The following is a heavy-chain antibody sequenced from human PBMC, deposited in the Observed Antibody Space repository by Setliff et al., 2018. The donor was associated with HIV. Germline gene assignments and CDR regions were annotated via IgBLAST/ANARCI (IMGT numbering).Heavy chain of an antibody. Sequence: ESLKISCKASGYSFTNYWVGWVRQMPGHGLELMGLIWPDDSDTMYSPSFQGQVTMSVDKSISTADLQWSSLKAPDTAMYYCARLSKYYDFWTPDSWGQGTLVTVSS. D-gene: IGHD3-3*01. CDR1: GYSFTNYW. V-gene: IGHV5-51*01. J-gene: IGHJ4*02. CDR3: ARLSKYYDFWTPDS. CDR2: IWPDDSDT.